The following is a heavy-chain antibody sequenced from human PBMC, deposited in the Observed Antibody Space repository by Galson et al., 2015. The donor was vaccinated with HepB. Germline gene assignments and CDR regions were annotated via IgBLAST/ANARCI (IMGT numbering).Heavy chain of an antibody. D-gene: IGHD2-21*01. CDR1: GYTFTSYG. CDR3: ARREGGIVVGDNWFDP. V-gene: IGHV1-18*04. Sequence: SVKVSCKASGYTFTSYGISWVRQAPGQGLEWMGWISAYNGNTNYAQKLQGRVTMTTDTSTSTAYMELRSLRSDDTAVYYCARREGGIVVGDNWFDPWGQGTLVTVSS. CDR2: ISAYNGNT. J-gene: IGHJ5*02.